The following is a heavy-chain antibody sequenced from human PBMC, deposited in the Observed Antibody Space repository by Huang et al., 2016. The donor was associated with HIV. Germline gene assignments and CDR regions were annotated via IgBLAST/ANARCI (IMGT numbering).Heavy chain of an antibody. J-gene: IGHJ4*02. D-gene: IGHD5-12*01. CDR2: INPNSGGT. CDR1: GYTFIAKY. CDR3: ARDYEDGYNTFDY. Sequence: QVQLVQSGAEVKKPGASVKVSCKASGYTFIAKYIHWVRQAPGQGLEWRGWINPNSGGTNYAQKFQGRITMTRDTSISTAYMELNRLRSDDTAVYYCARDYEDGYNTFDYWGQGTLVTVSS. V-gene: IGHV1-2*02.